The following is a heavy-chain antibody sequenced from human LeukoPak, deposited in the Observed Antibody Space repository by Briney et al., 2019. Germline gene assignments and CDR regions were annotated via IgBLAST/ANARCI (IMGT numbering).Heavy chain of an antibody. Sequence: ASVKVSCKASGYTFTSYGISWVRQAPGQGLEWMGWISAYNGNTNYAQKFQGRVTMTRNTSISTAYMELSSLRSEDTAVYYCARAYCSTTSCYAIVGFPGYWGQGTLVTVSS. CDR2: ISAYNGNT. CDR3: ARAYCSTTSCYAIVGFPGY. J-gene: IGHJ4*02. CDR1: GYTFTSYG. D-gene: IGHD2-2*01. V-gene: IGHV1-18*01.